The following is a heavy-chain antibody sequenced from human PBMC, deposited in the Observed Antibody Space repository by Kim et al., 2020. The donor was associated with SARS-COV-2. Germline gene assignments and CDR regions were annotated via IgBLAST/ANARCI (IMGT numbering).Heavy chain of an antibody. Sequence: GGSLRLSCVESGITSSSYWLTWVRQAPGKWLEWVANIKRDGSKRYYGDSVKGRFTISRDNAKSSVFLQMNSLSSEDTAVYYCGISGSWGYATLATVSS. CDR2: IKRDGSKR. V-gene: IGHV3-7*01. J-gene: IGHJ4*03. CDR3: GISGS. CDR1: GITSSSYW.